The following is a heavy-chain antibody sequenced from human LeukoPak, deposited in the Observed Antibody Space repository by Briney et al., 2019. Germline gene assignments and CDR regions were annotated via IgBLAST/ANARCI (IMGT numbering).Heavy chain of an antibody. CDR1: GYIFTSYA. V-gene: IGHV1-3*03. CDR3: ARVGYGDKTKYYFDY. CDR2: INAGNGNT. J-gene: IGHJ4*02. Sequence: GASVKVSCKASGYIFTSYAMHWVRQAPGQRLEWMGWINAGNGNTKYSQEFQGRVTITRDTSASTAYMELSSLRSEDMAVYYCARVGYGDKTKYYFDYWGQGTLVTVSS. D-gene: IGHD4-17*01.